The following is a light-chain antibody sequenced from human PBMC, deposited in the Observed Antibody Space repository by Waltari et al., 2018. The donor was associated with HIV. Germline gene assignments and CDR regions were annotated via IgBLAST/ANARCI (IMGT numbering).Light chain of an antibody. CDR1: KLGKKF. V-gene: IGLV3-1*01. J-gene: IGLJ2*01. CDR2: QDR. CDR3: QSWDSSTVV. Sequence: SYELTQPPSVSVSPGQTASISCSGDKLGKKFASLYQQKPGQSPVVVMYQDRSRPSGSPERFSGSNSGNTATLTISGTQAMDEADYYCQSWDSSTVVFGGGTKLTVL.